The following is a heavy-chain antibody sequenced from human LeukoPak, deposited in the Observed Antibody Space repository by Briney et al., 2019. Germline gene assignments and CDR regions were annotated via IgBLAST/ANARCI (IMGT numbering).Heavy chain of an antibody. Sequence: GRPLRLSCAASGFTFSNYAMHWVRQAPGKGLEWVALIWYDGSNKYYADSVKGRFTISRDNAKNSLYLQMNSLRAEDTAVYYCAREVVGATSEFDYWGQGTLVTVSS. CDR1: GFTFSNYA. J-gene: IGHJ4*02. D-gene: IGHD1-26*01. CDR3: AREVVGATSEFDY. CDR2: IWYDGSNK. V-gene: IGHV3-33*08.